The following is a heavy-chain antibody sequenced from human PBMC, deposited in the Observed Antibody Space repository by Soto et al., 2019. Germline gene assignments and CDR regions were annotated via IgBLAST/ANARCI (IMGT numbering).Heavy chain of an antibody. Sequence: PGGSLILSCVMIRFTFSYIWVGWVRLTPGKGLEWVANINQDGRETAYVDSVRGRFTISRDNARSSLYLRMNSLRAEDTAIYYCVRNAFWGRGT. CDR2: INQDGRET. CDR3: VRNAF. J-gene: IGHJ2*01. V-gene: IGHV3-7*02. CDR1: RFTFSYIW.